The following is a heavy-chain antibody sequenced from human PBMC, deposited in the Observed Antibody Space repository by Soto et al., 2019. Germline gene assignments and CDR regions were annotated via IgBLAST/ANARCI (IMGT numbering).Heavy chain of an antibody. V-gene: IGHV3-11*01. D-gene: IGHD1-1*01. Sequence: VQLVESGGGLVKPGGSLRLSCAASGFVFSDYYMTWIRQAPGKALEWVSDISSGGAVSNFADSVRGRFTISRDNTNNSLYMQMNNLRGEDTAIYYCARRLTGRTTGDWFDPWGQGTLVTVSS. CDR2: ISSGGAVS. CDR3: ARRLTGRTTGDWFDP. J-gene: IGHJ5*02. CDR1: GFVFSDYY.